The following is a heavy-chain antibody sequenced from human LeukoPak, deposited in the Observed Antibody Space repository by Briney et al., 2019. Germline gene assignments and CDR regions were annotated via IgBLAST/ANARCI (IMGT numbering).Heavy chain of an antibody. J-gene: IGHJ3*02. CDR2: FDPEDGET. D-gene: IGHD3-10*01. CDR1: GYTLTELS. CDR3: ATVVGHYYGSGGLGAFDI. Sequence: GASVKVSCKVSGYTLTELSMHWVRQAPGKGLEWMGGFDPEDGETIYAQKFQGRVTMTEDTSTDTAYMELSSLRSEDTAVYYCATVVGHYYGSGGLGAFDIWGQGTMVTVSS. V-gene: IGHV1-24*01.